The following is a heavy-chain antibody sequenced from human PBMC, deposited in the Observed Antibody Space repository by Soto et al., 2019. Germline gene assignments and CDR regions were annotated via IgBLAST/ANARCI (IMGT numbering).Heavy chain of an antibody. D-gene: IGHD3-16*02. CDR2: INESGGT. CDR3: ASHRGSWGSFRYRWFDP. CDR1: GGSLSSYH. J-gene: IGHJ5*02. V-gene: IGHV4-34*01. Sequence: SETLSLTCAVYGGSLSSYHWSWIRQSPGKGLEWIGEINESGGTNYSPSLKSRVTMSVHTSKNPFSLPLNSVTAADTAVYYCASHRGSWGSFRYRWFDPWGQGTLVTVSS.